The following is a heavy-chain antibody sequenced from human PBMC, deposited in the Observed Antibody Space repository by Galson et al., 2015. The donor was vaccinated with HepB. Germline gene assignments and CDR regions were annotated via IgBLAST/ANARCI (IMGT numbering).Heavy chain of an antibody. J-gene: IGHJ6*02. D-gene: IGHD5-18*01. Sequence: SLRLSCAASGFTFSSYSMNWVRQAPGKGLEWVSYISSSSSTIYYADSVKGRFTISRDNAKNSLYLQMNSLRAEDTAVYYCARFAMADDYYYYGMDVWGQGTTVTVSS. CDR2: ISSSSSTI. CDR3: ARFAMADDYYYYGMDV. V-gene: IGHV3-48*04. CDR1: GFTFSSYS.